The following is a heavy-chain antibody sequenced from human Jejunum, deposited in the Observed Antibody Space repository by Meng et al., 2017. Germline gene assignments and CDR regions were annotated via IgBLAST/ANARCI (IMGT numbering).Heavy chain of an antibody. Sequence: GESLKISCAVSGLTFTDAWMAWVRQAPGKGLEWVGRIKSKTSGETRDYAAPVKGRFTISRDDSKNMMFLQMNSLKTEDTAVYFCAHDSSGYYTFPSWGQGTLVTVSS. CDR2: IKSKTSGETR. D-gene: IGHD3-22*01. CDR1: GLTFTDAW. J-gene: IGHJ4*02. CDR3: AHDSSGYYTFPS. V-gene: IGHV3-15*01.